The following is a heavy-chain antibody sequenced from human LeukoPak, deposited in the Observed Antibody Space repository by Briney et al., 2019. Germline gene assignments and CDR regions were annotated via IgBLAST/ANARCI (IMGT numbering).Heavy chain of an antibody. CDR3: ARSAIDV. CDR2: VHVSEPT. V-gene: IGHV4-4*07. CDR1: GVSISSYY. Sequence: PSETLSLTCTVSGVSISSYYWTWLRQSAGKGLEWIGRVHVSEPTNYNPSLKSRVTLSIDPSKTQFSLKLRSVTAADTAVYYCARSAIDVWGKGTTVTVSS. J-gene: IGHJ6*03.